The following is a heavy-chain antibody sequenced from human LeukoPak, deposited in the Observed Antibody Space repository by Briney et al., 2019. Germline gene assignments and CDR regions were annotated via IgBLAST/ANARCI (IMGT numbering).Heavy chain of an antibody. CDR2: IYYSGNT. D-gene: IGHD3-22*01. V-gene: IGHV4-30-4*01. CDR1: GGSISSGDYY. Sequence: SETLSLTCIVSGGSISSGDYYWSWIRQPPGKGLEWIGYIYYSGNTYYNPSLKSRVTISVDTSKNQFSLKLSSVTAADTAVYYCARQNYYDNSGYYFDFWGQGTLVTVSS. J-gene: IGHJ4*02. CDR3: ARQNYYDNSGYYFDF.